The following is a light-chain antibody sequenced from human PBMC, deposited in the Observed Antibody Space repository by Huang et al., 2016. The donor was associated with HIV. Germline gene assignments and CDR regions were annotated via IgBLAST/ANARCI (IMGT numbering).Light chain of an antibody. J-gene: IGKJ2*01. CDR3: QKRSKWPRT. CDR1: QSVSGY. Sequence: EIVLTQSPATLSLSPGERATFSCRASQSVSGYLAWYQQKPGQAPRLLIYDASNRATGIPTRFSGSGSGTDFTLTINSLEPEDCAVYYCQKRSKWPRTFGQGTKLEIK. V-gene: IGKV3-11*01. CDR2: DAS.